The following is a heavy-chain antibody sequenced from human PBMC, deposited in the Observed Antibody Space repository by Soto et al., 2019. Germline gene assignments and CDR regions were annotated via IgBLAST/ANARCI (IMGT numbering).Heavy chain of an antibody. CDR2: IDPSDSYT. J-gene: IGHJ3*02. Sequence: PGESLKISCKGSGYSFTSYWISWVRQMPGKGLEWMGRIDPSDSYTNYSPSFQGHVTISADKSISTAYLQWSSLKASDTAMYYCASALGGSRWYMYAVDIWGQGTMVTVSS. V-gene: IGHV5-10-1*01. D-gene: IGHD6-13*01. CDR3: ASALGGSRWYMYAVDI. CDR1: GYSFTSYW.